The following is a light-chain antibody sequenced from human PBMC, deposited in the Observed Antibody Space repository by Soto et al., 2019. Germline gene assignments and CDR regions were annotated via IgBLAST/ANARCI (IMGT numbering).Light chain of an antibody. CDR3: QQYNNWPWT. CDR2: GAY. Sequence: EIVMTQSPATLSVSPGERATLSCRASQSVSSNLAWYQQKPGQAPRLLIYGAYTRAAGVPARFSGSGSGTEFTLTITSLQSEDIALYYCQQYNNWPWTFGQGTKVDIK. CDR1: QSVSSN. V-gene: IGKV3-15*01. J-gene: IGKJ1*01.